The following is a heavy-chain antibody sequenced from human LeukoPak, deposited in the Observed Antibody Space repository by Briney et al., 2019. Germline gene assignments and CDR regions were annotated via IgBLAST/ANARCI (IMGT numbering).Heavy chain of an antibody. Sequence: TSETLSLTCTVSGGSISSSSYYWGWIRQPPGKGLEWIGSIYHSGSTYYNPSLKSRVTISVDTSKNQFSLKPSSVTAADTAVYYCACYYYDSSGFGFDYWGQGTLVTVSS. CDR2: IYHSGST. J-gene: IGHJ4*02. V-gene: IGHV4-39*07. D-gene: IGHD3-22*01. CDR3: ACYYYDSSGFGFDY. CDR1: GGSISSSSYY.